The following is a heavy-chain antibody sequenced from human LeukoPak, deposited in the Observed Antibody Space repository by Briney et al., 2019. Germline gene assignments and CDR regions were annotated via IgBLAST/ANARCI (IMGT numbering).Heavy chain of an antibody. CDR2: IGASSDST. CDR1: GFTFSTYA. CDR3: AKDRAGYSGARGFDC. V-gene: IGHV3-23*01. D-gene: IGHD5-12*01. J-gene: IGHJ4*02. Sequence: GGSLRLSCAASGFTFSTYAMSWVRKAPGKGLDWVSGIGASSDSTYYADSVKGRFTISRDNSKNTLYLQMNSLGAADTAVYYCAKDRAGYSGARGFDCWGQGTLVTVSS.